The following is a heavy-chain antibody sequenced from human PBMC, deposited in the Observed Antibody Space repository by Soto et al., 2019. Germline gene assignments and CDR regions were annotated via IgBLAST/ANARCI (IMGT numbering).Heavy chain of an antibody. Sequence: GSLRLSCAASGFTFSSSSISWVLQSPGKGLEWVSAVSANGQGIYYADSVRGRFTISRDNSKNTVFLHMDSLSAEDTAVYYCAKDRHYPRDYFHYWGQGTLVTVSS. CDR3: AKDRHYPRDYFHY. CDR2: VSANGQGI. V-gene: IGHV3-23*01. D-gene: IGHD3-10*01. J-gene: IGHJ4*02. CDR1: GFTFSSSS.